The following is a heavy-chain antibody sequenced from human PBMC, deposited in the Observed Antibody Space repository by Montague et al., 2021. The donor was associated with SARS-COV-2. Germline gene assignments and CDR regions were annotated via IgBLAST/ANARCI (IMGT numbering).Heavy chain of an antibody. CDR2: VYFTCST. CDR1: GGYINEYY. Sequence: SETLSLTCSVSGGYINEYYWCWIRQSPGKRLEWIGYVYFTCSTDYNPSLKSRVTISVDTSKNQFSLKPASVTAADTAVYYCARHRGFGDLWALGYWGQGTLVAVSS. J-gene: IGHJ4*02. V-gene: IGHV4-59*08. D-gene: IGHD2-21*01. CDR3: ARHRGFGDLWALGY.